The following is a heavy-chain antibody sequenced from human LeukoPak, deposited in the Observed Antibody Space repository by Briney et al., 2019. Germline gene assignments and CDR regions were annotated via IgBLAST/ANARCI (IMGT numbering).Heavy chain of an antibody. V-gene: IGHV3-21*01. Sequence: PGGSLRLSCAASGFTFSSYSMNWVRQAPGKGLEWVSSISSSSSYIYYADSVKGRFTISRDNAKNSLYLQMNSLRAEDTAVYYCASINYYDSSGYAYWGQGTLATVSS. D-gene: IGHD3-22*01. CDR2: ISSSSSYI. J-gene: IGHJ4*02. CDR3: ASINYYDSSGYAY. CDR1: GFTFSSYS.